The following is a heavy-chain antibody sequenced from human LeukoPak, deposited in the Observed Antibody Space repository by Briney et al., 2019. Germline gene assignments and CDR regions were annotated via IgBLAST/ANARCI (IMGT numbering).Heavy chain of an antibody. J-gene: IGHJ4*02. CDR2: INPNSGGT. CDR3: ARGLTDSNGWYHLDQ. Sequence: ASVKVSCKASGYTFTAYYIHWVRQAPGQGLEWMGSINPNSGGTNYAQKVQGRVTMTRDTSISTASMELISLTSDDTAFYYCARGLTDSNGWYHLDQWGQGTLVTVSS. V-gene: IGHV1-2*02. D-gene: IGHD6-19*01. CDR1: GYTFTAYY.